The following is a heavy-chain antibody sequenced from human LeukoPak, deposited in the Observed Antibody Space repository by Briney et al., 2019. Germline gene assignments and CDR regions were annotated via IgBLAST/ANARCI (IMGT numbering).Heavy chain of an antibody. CDR1: GGSIRSYY. Sequence: SETLSLTCTVSGGSIRSYYWNWIRHPAGKGLEWIGRIYTSGSTNYNPSLKSRVTMSVDTSKNQFSLKLRSATAADTAVYYCARGGSSWVSAAPFDYWGQGTLVTVSS. D-gene: IGHD2-2*01. J-gene: IGHJ4*02. V-gene: IGHV4-4*07. CDR3: ARGGSSWVSAAPFDY. CDR2: IYTSGST.